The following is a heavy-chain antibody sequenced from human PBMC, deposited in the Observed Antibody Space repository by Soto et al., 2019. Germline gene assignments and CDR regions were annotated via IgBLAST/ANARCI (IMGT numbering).Heavy chain of an antibody. J-gene: IGHJ4*02. CDR2: INYSGRT. CDR3: AKKQKLTAGDVFFDY. CDR1: GGSINGGTYF. Sequence: QLQLQESGPGLVKPSETLSLTCTVSGGSINGGTYFWGWIRQPPGKGLEWIGSINYSGRTNYNPSLKSRVTVSADTSKNQFSLKLRSVTATDTAVYYCAKKQKLTAGDVFFDYWGQGTPVTVSS. V-gene: IGHV4-39*01. D-gene: IGHD6-13*01.